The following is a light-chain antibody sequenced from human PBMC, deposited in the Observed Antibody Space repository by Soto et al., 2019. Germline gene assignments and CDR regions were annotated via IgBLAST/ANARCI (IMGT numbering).Light chain of an antibody. CDR1: SSDVGDYNY. CDR2: EVS. V-gene: IGLV2-14*01. Sequence: QSVLTQPASVSGSPGQSITISCTGTSSDVGDYNYVSWYQQHPGKAPKLMIYEVSHRLSGVSNRFSGSKSGYTASLTISGLQDEDEADYYCSSYISNSIVVFDGGTKVTVL. CDR3: SSYISNSIVV. J-gene: IGLJ2*01.